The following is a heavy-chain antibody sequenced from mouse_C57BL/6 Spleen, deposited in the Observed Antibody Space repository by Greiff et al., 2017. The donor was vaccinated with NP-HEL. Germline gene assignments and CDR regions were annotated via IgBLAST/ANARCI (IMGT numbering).Heavy chain of an antibody. CDR3: ARTAVVATSYWYFDV. CDR1: GYAFSSYW. J-gene: IGHJ1*03. CDR2: IYPGDGDT. Sequence: VQLQQSGAELVKPGASVKISCKASGYAFSSYWMNWVKQRPGKGLEWIGQIYPGDGDTNSNGKFKGKATLTADKSSSTAYMQLSSLTSEDAAVYCCARTAVVATSYWYFDVWGTGTTVTVSS. V-gene: IGHV1-80*01. D-gene: IGHD1-1*01.